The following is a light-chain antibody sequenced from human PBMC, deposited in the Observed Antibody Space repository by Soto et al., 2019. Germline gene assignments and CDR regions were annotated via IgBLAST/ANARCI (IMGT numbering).Light chain of an antibody. CDR3: QQYRGYSWT. V-gene: IGKV1-5*03. Sequence: IQMTQSPSTLSAFVGDRVTITCRASERITTWLAWYQQKPGKPPKLMISKASTLESGVPSRFSGSGSGTDFTLTISGLQPEDAAIYYCQQYRGYSWTFGQGTKVEL. CDR1: ERITTW. J-gene: IGKJ1*01. CDR2: KAS.